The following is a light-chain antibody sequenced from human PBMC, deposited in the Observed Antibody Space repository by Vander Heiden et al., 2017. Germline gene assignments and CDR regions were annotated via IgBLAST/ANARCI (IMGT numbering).Light chain of an antibody. V-gene: IGKV2-28*01. Sequence: DIVLTQSPLSLPVTPGEPASIPCRSSQSLLHSNGYNYLDWYLQKPGQSPQLLIYLGSNRASGVPDRFSGSGSGTDFTLKISRVEAEDVGVYYCMQDLQTPKTFGQGTKVEIK. CDR1: QSLLHSNGYNY. J-gene: IGKJ1*01. CDR3: MQDLQTPKT. CDR2: LGS.